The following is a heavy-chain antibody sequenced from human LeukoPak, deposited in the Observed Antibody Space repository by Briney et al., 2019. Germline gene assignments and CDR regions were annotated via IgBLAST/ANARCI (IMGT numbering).Heavy chain of an antibody. Sequence: VASVKVSCKVSGYTLTELSMHWVRQAPGKGLEWMGGFDPEDGETIYAQKLQGRVTMTEDTSTDTAYMELSSLRSEDTAVYYCATTIGLVGAFDYWGQGTLVTVSS. CDR2: FDPEDGET. CDR3: ATTIGLVGAFDY. V-gene: IGHV1-24*01. J-gene: IGHJ4*02. D-gene: IGHD1-26*01. CDR1: GYTLTELS.